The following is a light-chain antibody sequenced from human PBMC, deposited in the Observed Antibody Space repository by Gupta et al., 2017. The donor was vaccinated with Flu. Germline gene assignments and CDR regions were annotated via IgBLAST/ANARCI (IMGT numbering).Light chain of an antibody. V-gene: IGLV4-69*01. CDR3: QTWGTGTWV. CDR2: LNSDGSH. Sequence: QLVLTQSPSASAFLGASVKLTYTLSRRHSSYPIAWLQQQPEEGPRYLMKLNSDGSHTMVDWIPDRFSGSSSGAERYLTISSLQSEDEADYYCQTWGTGTWVFGGGTKLTVL. CDR1: RRHSSYP. J-gene: IGLJ3*02.